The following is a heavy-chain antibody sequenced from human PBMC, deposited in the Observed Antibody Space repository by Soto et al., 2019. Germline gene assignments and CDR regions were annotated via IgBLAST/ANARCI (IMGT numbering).Heavy chain of an antibody. J-gene: IGHJ5*02. D-gene: IGHD6-19*01. CDR1: GYTFTSYD. CDR3: ATAKRPGYSSGWYNWFDP. V-gene: IGHV1-8*01. Sequence: ASVTVSCKASGYTFTSYDINWVRQATGQGLEWMGWMNPNSVNTGYAQKFQGRVTMTEDTSTDTAYMELSSLRSEDTAVYYCATAKRPGYSSGWYNWFDPWGQGTLVTVS. CDR2: MNPNSVNT.